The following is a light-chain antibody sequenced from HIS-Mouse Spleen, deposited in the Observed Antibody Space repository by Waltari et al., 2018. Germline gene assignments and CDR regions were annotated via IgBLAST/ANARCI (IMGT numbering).Light chain of an antibody. CDR3: YSTDSSGNHRV. J-gene: IGLJ2*01. V-gene: IGLV3-10*01. Sequence: SYELTQPPSVSVSPGQTARITCSGDALPKNSAYWYQQKSGQAPVLVSYEDSKRPSGIPERFSGSSSGTMATLTISGAQVEDEADYYCYSTDSSGNHRVFGGGTKLTVL. CDR2: EDS. CDR1: ALPKNS.